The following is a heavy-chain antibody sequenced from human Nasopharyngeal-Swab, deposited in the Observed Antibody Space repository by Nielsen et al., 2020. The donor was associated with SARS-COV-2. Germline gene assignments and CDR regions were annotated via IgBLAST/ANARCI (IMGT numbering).Heavy chain of an antibody. J-gene: IGHJ4*02. CDR3: ARAGIAAAGLDY. V-gene: IGHV4-61*01. CDR2: IYYSGST. CDR1: GGSVSSGSYY. Sequence: SETLSLTCTVSGGSVSSGSYYWSWIRQPPGKGLEWIGYIYYSGSTSYNPSLKSRVTISVDTSKNQFSLKLSSVTAADTAVYYCARAGIAAAGLDYWGQGTLVTVSS. D-gene: IGHD6-13*01.